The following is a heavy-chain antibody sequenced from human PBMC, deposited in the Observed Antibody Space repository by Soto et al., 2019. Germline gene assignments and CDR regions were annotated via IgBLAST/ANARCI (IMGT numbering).Heavy chain of an antibody. CDR2: ISPYNGNT. D-gene: IGHD6-19*01. CDR1: GYTFTSYG. Sequence: QVQLVQSGAEVKKPGASVKVSCKASGYTFTSYGITWVRQAPGQGLEWMGWISPYNGNTKYAQKLQGRVTITTDTSTSPAYMGLSSLRTDATAVYHFASNSSGRYNWFDPWGHGTLVTVSS. V-gene: IGHV1-18*01. CDR3: ASNSSGRYNWFDP. J-gene: IGHJ5*02.